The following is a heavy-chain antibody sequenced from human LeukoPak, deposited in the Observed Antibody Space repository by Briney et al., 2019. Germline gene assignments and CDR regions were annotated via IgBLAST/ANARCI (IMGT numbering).Heavy chain of an antibody. Sequence: GESLKICCKGSGYSFTTYWIGWVRQMPGKGLEWMGIIYPGDSDTRYSPSLQGQVTISADKSSSTAYLQWSSLKASDTAMYYCARRGPVAAAGYYFDYWGQGTLVTVSS. CDR3: ARRGPVAAAGYYFDY. D-gene: IGHD6-13*01. J-gene: IGHJ4*02. CDR2: IYPGDSDT. V-gene: IGHV5-51*01. CDR1: GYSFTTYW.